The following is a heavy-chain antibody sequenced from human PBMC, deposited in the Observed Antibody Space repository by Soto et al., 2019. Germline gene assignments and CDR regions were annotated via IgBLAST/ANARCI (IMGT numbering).Heavy chain of an antibody. V-gene: IGHV4-59*01. Sequence: TVVVTCTGCGGAFIGYYWTWIRQPPGKGLEWIGYIYYTGITNYNPSLETRLTISVDTSKNQFSLKVNSVTAADTAVYYCASDLWFGGTHYGMDVWGQGTTVPVSS. CDR3: ASDLWFGGTHYGMDV. CDR2: IYYTGIT. CDR1: GGAFIGYY. D-gene: IGHD3-10*01. J-gene: IGHJ6*02.